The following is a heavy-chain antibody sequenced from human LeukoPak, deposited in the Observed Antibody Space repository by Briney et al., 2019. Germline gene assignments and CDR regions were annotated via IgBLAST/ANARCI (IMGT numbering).Heavy chain of an antibody. D-gene: IGHD3-10*02. J-gene: IGHJ6*04. CDR1: GFTFSTYG. CDR2: ISGSGGST. Sequence: GGSLRLSCAASGFTFSTYGMSWVRQAPGKGLEWVSAISGSGGSTYYADSVKGRFTISRDNSKNSLYLQMNSLRAEDTAVYYCAELGITMIGGVWGKGTTVTISS. CDR3: AELGITMIGGV. V-gene: IGHV3-23*01.